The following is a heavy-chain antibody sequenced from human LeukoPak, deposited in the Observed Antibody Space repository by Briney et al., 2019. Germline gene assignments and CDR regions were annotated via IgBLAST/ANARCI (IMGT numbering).Heavy chain of an antibody. J-gene: IGHJ4*02. Sequence: GGSLRLSCSASGFTFSSYAMHWVRQAPGKGLEYVSAINRNGGSTYCADSVKGRFTISRDNSKNTLYLQMSSLRAEDTAVYYCVKSLVVALGYCSGGSCGTDYWGQGTLVTVSS. CDR2: INRNGGST. V-gene: IGHV3-64D*06. CDR3: VKSLVVALGYCSGGSCGTDY. CDR1: GFTFSSYA. D-gene: IGHD2-15*01.